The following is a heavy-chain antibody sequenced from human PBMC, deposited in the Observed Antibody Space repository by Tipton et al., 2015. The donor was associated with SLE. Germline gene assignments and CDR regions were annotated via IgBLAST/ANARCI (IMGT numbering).Heavy chain of an antibody. D-gene: IGHD6-13*01. J-gene: IGHJ3*02. CDR3: ARGNLIAAAGRDAFDI. V-gene: IGHV1-8*01. CDR1: GYTFTSYD. Sequence: QSGPEVKKPGASVKVSCKASGYTFTSYDINWVRQATGQGLEWMGWMNPNSGNTGYAQKFQGRVTMTRNTSISTAYMELSSLRSEDTAVYYCARGNLIAAAGRDAFDIWGQGTMVTVSS. CDR2: MNPNSGNT.